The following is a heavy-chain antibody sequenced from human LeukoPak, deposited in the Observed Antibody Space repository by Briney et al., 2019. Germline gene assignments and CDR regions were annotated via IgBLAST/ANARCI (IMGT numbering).Heavy chain of an antibody. D-gene: IGHD4-23*01. V-gene: IGHV4-59*11. Sequence: SESLSLTCTVSGGSISSHYWAWLRQPPGKGLEWIGWMFFTGDINYNPSLKSRATISVGHSKNQFSLKLTSVTAADTAVYYCAKEGNDYGANSIDYWGQGTLVTVSS. CDR1: GGSISSHY. J-gene: IGHJ4*02. CDR3: AKEGNDYGANSIDY. CDR2: MFFTGDI.